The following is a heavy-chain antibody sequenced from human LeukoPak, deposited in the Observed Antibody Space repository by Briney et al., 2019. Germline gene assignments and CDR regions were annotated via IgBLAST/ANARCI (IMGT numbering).Heavy chain of an antibody. CDR1: GYTFTNYY. V-gene: IGHV1-46*01. CDR2: INPSDGKT. J-gene: IGHJ4*02. Sequence: GASVKVSCKASGYTFTNYYMHWVRQAPGQGLEGMGIINPSDGKTSYAQKFQGRVTMTRDTSTSTVYMELSSLRSEDTAVYYCAREIGPRQLHLWGSAFAYWGQGTLVTVSS. CDR3: AREIGPRQLHLWGSAFAY. D-gene: IGHD5-18*01.